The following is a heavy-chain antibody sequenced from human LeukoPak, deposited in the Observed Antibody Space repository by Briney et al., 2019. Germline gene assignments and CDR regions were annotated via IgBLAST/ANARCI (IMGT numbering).Heavy chain of an antibody. CDR3: PVAFDV. CDR2: IFHSGSI. Sequence: SETLSLTCGVSGYSISSGYYWGWIRQSPGKGLEWIGAIFHSGSIYYNSSLKSRVTFSVDTSKSQFSLRLNSVTDADMAMYYYPVAFDVWGQGTMVTVSS. CDR1: GYSISSGYY. J-gene: IGHJ3*01. V-gene: IGHV4-38-2*01.